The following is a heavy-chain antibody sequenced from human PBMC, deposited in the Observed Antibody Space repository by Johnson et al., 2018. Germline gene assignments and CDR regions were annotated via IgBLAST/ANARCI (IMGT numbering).Heavy chain of an antibody. CDR2: FYSSGST. CDR1: GGSINRGNYC. CDR3: ARAYGDYYYYMDV. D-gene: IGHD4-17*01. V-gene: IGHV4-39*07. J-gene: IGHJ6*03. Sequence: QVRLQESGPGLVKSSETLSLICSVSGGSINRGNYCWGWIRQPPGKGLQWIGSFYSSGSTYYNPSLKRHVAILVDTSKNQFSLKPNSVTAGDTAIYSCARAYGDYYYYMDVGGNGTTVTVS.